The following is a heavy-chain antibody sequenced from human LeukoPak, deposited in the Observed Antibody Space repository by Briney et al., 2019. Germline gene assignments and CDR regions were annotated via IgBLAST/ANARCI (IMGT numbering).Heavy chain of an antibody. D-gene: IGHD1-14*01. CDR2: IYYSGGT. CDR3: ARHVAGGLYYFDY. CDR1: GGSISSSSYY. Sequence: SETLSLTCTVSGGSISSSSYYWGWIRQPPGKGLEWIGSIYYSGGTYYNPSLKSRVTISVDTSKNQFSLKLSSVTAADTAVYYCARHVAGGLYYFDYWGQGTLVTVSS. V-gene: IGHV4-39*01. J-gene: IGHJ4*02.